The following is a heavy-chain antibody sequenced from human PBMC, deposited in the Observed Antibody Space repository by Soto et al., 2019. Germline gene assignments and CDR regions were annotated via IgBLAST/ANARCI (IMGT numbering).Heavy chain of an antibody. CDR1: GYSFATYG. V-gene: IGHV1-18*04. CDR2: ISAHNGDT. CDR3: ATEPIYYNDGSGYYPLGL. Sequence: QVQLVQSGAEVKKPGASVKVSCKASGYSFATYGFSWVRQAPGQGLECVGWISAHNGDTHYSQKFQGRVTLTTDTSTNTGYMEVMSLTSDDTAVYFCATEPIYYNDGSGYYPLGLWGQGTLVTVSS. D-gene: IGHD3-22*01. J-gene: IGHJ4*02.